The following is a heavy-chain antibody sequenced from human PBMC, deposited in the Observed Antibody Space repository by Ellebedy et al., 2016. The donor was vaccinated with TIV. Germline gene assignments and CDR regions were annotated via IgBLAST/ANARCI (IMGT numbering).Heavy chain of an antibody. V-gene: IGHV1-18*01. J-gene: IGHJ4*02. Sequence: AASVKVSCKASGYTFTSYGISWVRQAPGQGLEWMGWISAYNGNTNYAQKLQGRVTMTKDTSTSTAYMELRSLRSDDTAVYYSARGMKQGIVWYYFDYWGQGTLVTVSS. CDR3: ARGMKQGIVWYYFDY. CDR2: ISAYNGNT. CDR1: GYTFTSYG. D-gene: IGHD3-16*01.